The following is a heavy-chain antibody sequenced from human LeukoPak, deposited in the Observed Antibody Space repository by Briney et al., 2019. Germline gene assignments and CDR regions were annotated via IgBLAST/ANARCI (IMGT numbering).Heavy chain of an antibody. D-gene: IGHD6-19*01. CDR2: FYYSEST. J-gene: IGHJ4*02. V-gene: IGHV4-39*01. CDR3: ARTAGIAVAGSRQYFDY. CDR1: GGLISSSSYY. Sequence: PSETLSLTCTVSGGLISSSSYYWGWIRQPPGKGLEWIGSFYYSESTYYNPSLKSRVTISVGTSKNQFTLKLSSVTAADTAVYYCARTAGIAVAGSRQYFDYWGQGTLVTVSS.